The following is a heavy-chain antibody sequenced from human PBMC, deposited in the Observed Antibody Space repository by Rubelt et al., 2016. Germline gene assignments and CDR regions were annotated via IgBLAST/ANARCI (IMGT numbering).Heavy chain of an antibody. D-gene: IGHD6-25*01. CDR3: ARSISAAGRAFDI. CDR2: IYYSGST. V-gene: IGHV4-59*01. CDR1: GGSISSYY. Sequence: VHLQQSGPGLVKPSETLSLTCTVSGGSISSYYWSWIRQPPGKGLEWIGYIYYSGSTNYNPSLTSRVTISVDTSTSQFSLKLNSVTAADTAVDYCARSISAAGRAFDIWGQGTMVTVSS. J-gene: IGHJ3*02.